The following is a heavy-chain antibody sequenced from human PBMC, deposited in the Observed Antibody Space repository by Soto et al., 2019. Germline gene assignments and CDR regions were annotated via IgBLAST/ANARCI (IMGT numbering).Heavy chain of an antibody. J-gene: IGHJ1*01. CDR3: ASYYDSSGYSVH. CDR2: IYYSGST. D-gene: IGHD3-22*01. V-gene: IGHV4-39*01. Sequence: TSETLSLTCTVSGGSISSSSYYWGWIRQPPGKGLEWIGSIYYSGSTYYNPSLKSRVTLSVDTSKNHFSLKLSSVTAADPAVYYCASYYDSSGYSVHWGQGTLVTVSS. CDR1: GGSISSSSYY.